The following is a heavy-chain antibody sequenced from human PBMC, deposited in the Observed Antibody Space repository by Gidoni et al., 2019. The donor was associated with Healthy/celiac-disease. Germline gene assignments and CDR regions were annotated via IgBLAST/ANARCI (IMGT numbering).Heavy chain of an antibody. Sequence: QVQLQESGPGLVQPSETLSLTCTVSGGSISSSYWSWIRQPPGKGLEWIGYIYYSGSTNYNPSLKSRVTISVDTSKNQFSLKLSSVTAADTAVYYCARDSSGYYYFDYWGQGTLVTVSS. D-gene: IGHD3-22*01. CDR2: IYYSGST. J-gene: IGHJ4*02. CDR1: GGSISSSY. V-gene: IGHV4-59*08. CDR3: ARDSSGYYYFDY.